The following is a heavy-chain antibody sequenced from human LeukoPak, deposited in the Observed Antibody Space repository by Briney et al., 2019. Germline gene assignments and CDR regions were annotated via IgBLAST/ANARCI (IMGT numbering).Heavy chain of an antibody. CDR3: AIFYMVRGVMREIDY. V-gene: IGHV3-23*01. D-gene: IGHD3-10*01. J-gene: IGHJ4*01. CDR1: GFTFTSYA. Sequence: GGSLRFSCAVSGFTFTSYAMSWVRKAPGKGLEWVSAISGSGGSTYYADTVKGRFTISRDNSKNTLYLQMNSLRAEDTAVYYCAIFYMVRGVMREIDYWGQGTLVTVSS. CDR2: ISGSGGST.